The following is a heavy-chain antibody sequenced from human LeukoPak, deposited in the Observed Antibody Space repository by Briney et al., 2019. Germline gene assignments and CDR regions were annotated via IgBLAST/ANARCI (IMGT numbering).Heavy chain of an antibody. CDR1: GFTFSSYA. D-gene: IGHD3-10*01. J-gene: IGHJ3*02. CDR2: ISGSGGST. Sequence: HTGGSLRLSCAASGFTFSSYAMSWVRQAPGKGLEWVSAISGSGGSTYYADSVKGRFTISRDNSKNTLYLQMNSLRAEDTAVYYCAKRLLWFGESDAFDIWGQGTMVTVSS. V-gene: IGHV3-23*01. CDR3: AKRLLWFGESDAFDI.